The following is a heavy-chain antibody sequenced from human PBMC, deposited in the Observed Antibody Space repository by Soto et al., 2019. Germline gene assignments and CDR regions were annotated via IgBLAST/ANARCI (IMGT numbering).Heavy chain of an antibody. J-gene: IGHJ5*02. CDR2: MYHSGST. V-gene: IGHV4-4*02. CDR1: GGSIISSNW. D-gene: IGHD2-15*01. Sequence: PSETLSLTCAVSGGSIISSNWWSWVRQPPGKGLEWIGEMYHSGSTNHNPSLKSRVTISVDKSKNQFSLKLSSVTAADTAVYYCARAHCSGGSCYSVQHWFDPWGQGTLVTVSS. CDR3: ARAHCSGGSCYSVQHWFDP.